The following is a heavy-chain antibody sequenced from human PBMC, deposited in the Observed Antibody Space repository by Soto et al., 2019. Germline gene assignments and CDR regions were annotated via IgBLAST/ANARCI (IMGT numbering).Heavy chain of an antibody. CDR3: ARERIAVAGTGGAFDI. Sequence: QVQLVQSGAEVKKPGASVKVSCKASGYTFTSYDINWVRQAPGQGLEWMGGIIPIFGTANYAQKFQGRVTITADESTSTAYMELSSLRSEDTAVYYCARERIAVAGTGGAFDIWGQGTMVTVSS. J-gene: IGHJ3*02. D-gene: IGHD6-19*01. CDR1: GYTFTSYD. V-gene: IGHV1-69*01. CDR2: IIPIFGTA.